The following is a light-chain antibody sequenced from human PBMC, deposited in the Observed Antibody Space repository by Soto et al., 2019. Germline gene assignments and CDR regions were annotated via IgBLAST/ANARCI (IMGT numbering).Light chain of an antibody. Sequence: QSVLTQPASVSGSPGQSITISCTGTSSDVGGYDYVSWYQQHPGKAPELMIYDVCNRPSGVSNRFSGSKSGNTASLTISGLQAEDEADYYCSSYISTSTLYVFGTGTKVTVL. CDR2: DVC. CDR1: SSDVGGYDY. CDR3: SSYISTSTLYV. V-gene: IGLV2-14*01. J-gene: IGLJ1*01.